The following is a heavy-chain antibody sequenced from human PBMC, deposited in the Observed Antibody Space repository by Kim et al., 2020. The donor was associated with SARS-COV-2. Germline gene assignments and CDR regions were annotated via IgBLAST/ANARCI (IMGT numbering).Heavy chain of an antibody. D-gene: IGHD3-10*01. CDR3: ARDPYYGSGSLYFDY. J-gene: IGHJ4*02. Sequence: DSVKSLITIARDNSKNPLYLQMNSLRAEDTAVYYCARDPYYGSGSLYFDYWGQGTLVTVSS. V-gene: IGHV3-30*07.